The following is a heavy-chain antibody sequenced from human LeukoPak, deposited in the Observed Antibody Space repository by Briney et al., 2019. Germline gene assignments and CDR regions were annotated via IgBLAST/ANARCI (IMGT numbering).Heavy chain of an antibody. D-gene: IGHD5-24*01. Sequence: ASVKVSCKASGYIFTAYYLHWVRQAPGQGLERMGWINPNSGDPNYAENFQGRVTMSRDTSISTAYMELSSLRSDDKAVYYCVRGGDGDRRDFDYWGQGTLVTVSS. V-gene: IGHV1-2*02. CDR2: INPNSGDP. CDR3: VRGGDGDRRDFDY. CDR1: GYIFTAYY. J-gene: IGHJ4*02.